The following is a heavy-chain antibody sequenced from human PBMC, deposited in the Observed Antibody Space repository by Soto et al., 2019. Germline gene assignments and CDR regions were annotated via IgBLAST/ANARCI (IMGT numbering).Heavy chain of an antibody. CDR3: ARDRVSVFVGHDYWGMDV. D-gene: IGHD6-19*01. CDR2: IRQDGSEK. Sequence: EVRLMESGGGLVQPGGSLRLSCAASGFTFSGYWMSWARQAPGKGLEWVANIRQDGSEKYSVDSVKGRFTISSDNAQDSLYLQMNSLRVEDTSIYYCARDRVSVFVGHDYWGMDVLGQGTTVIVSS. J-gene: IGHJ6*02. V-gene: IGHV3-7*05. CDR1: GFTFSGYW.